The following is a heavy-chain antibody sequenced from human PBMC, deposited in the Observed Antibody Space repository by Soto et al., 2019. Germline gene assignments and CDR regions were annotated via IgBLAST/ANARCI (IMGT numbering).Heavy chain of an antibody. J-gene: IGHJ4*02. CDR2: IKQDGSEK. D-gene: IGHD3-9*01. Sequence: GGSLRLSCAASGFTFSSYWMSWVRQAPGKGLEWVANIKQDGSEKYYVDSVKGRFTISRDNAKNSLYLQMNSLRAEDTAVYYCARSVDILTGYYFDYWGQGTLVTVSS. CDR3: ARSVDILTGYYFDY. V-gene: IGHV3-7*01. CDR1: GFTFSSYW.